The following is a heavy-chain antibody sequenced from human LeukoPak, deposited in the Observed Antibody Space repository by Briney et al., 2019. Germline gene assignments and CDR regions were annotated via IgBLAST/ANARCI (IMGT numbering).Heavy chain of an antibody. CDR3: AKGADVLRFLEWLQSSDYFDY. V-gene: IGHV3-23*01. Sequence: GGSLRPSCAASGFTFSSYAMSWVRQAPGKGLEWVSAISGSGGSTYYADSVKGRFTISRDNSKNTLYLQMNSLRAEDAAVYYCAKGADVLRFLEWLQSSDYFDYWGQGTLVTVSS. J-gene: IGHJ4*02. CDR1: GFTFSSYA. D-gene: IGHD3-3*01. CDR2: ISGSGGST.